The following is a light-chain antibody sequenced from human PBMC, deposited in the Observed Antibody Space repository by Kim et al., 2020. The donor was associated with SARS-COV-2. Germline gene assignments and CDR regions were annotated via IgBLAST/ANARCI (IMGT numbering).Light chain of an antibody. V-gene: IGLV2-14*03. CDR2: GVS. CDR1: FDY. CDR3: SSYTTSNTWV. Sequence: FDYVSWYQQHPGKAPKVMIYGVSKRPSGVSNRFSGSKSGNTASLTISGLQAEDEADYYCSSYTTSNTWVFGGGTKLTVL. J-gene: IGLJ3*02.